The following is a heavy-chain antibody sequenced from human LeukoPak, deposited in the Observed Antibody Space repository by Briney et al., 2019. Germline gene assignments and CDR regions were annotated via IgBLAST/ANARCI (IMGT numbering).Heavy chain of an antibody. CDR3: AKVGYSSSWYDSGFDY. D-gene: IGHD6-13*01. J-gene: IGHJ4*02. CDR2: ISGSGGST. Sequence: PGGSLRLSCAASGFTFSSYAMSWVRQAPGKGLEWVSAISGSGGSTYYADSVKGRFTISRDNSKNTLCLQMNSLRAEDTAVYYCAKVGYSSSWYDSGFDYWGQGTLVTVSS. V-gene: IGHV3-23*01. CDR1: GFTFSSYA.